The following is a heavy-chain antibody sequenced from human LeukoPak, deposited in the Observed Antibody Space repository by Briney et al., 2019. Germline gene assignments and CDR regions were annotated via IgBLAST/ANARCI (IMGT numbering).Heavy chain of an antibody. D-gene: IGHD4-11*01. CDR1: GFTSSSYW. Sequence: GGSLRLSCAASGFTSSSYWMSWVRQAPEKGLEWVANIKQDGSEKYYVDSVKGRFTASRDNARNTLYLQINSLRAEDSAVYYCTRDRTTITLFELWGQGTLVTVSS. CDR3: TRDRTTITLFEL. V-gene: IGHV3-7*01. CDR2: IKQDGSEK. J-gene: IGHJ4*02.